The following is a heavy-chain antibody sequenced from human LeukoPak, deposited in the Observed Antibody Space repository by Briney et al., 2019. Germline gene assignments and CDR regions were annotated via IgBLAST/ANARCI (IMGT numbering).Heavy chain of an antibody. CDR2: IYHNGNT. D-gene: IGHD1-26*01. CDR1: GASIRSTHW. J-gene: IGHJ3*02. V-gene: IGHV4-4*02. CDR3: ASPSGRQYADALDI. Sequence: SGTLSLTCGVSGASIRSTHWWTWVRQPPGKGLEWIGEIYHNGNTEYNPSLSSRLLISVDKSKNQFSLKLTSVTAADTAMYYCASPSGRQYADALDIWGQGRMVIVSS.